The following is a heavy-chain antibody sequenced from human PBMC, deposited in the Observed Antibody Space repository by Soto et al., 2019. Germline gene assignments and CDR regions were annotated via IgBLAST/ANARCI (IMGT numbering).Heavy chain of an antibody. D-gene: IGHD2-15*01. CDR1: GFTFSTYW. V-gene: IGHV3-7*01. CDR3: ARGYSVDY. Sequence: EVQLVESGGGLVQPGGSLRLSCVASGFTFSTYWMIWVGQARGKGLEWVANINQDGSEKYYVESVKGRFTISRDNSKNSLNLQSSSLRAEDTAVYYCARGYSVDYWGQGTLVTVSS. CDR2: INQDGSEK. J-gene: IGHJ4*02.